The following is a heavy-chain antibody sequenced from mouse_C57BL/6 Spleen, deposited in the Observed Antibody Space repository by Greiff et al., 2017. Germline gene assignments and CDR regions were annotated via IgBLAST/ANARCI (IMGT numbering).Heavy chain of an antibody. Sequence: QVQLQQPGAELVKPGASVKLSCKASGYTFTSYWMHWVKQRPGRGLEWIGRLDPTRGGTKYNEKFKGKATLTVDKPSSTAYMQISIPAAEDAADYFGGRYGANGGFAYWGQGTSVTVSA. V-gene: IGHV1-72*01. CDR3: GRYGANGGFAY. J-gene: IGHJ2*02. D-gene: IGHD2-14*01. CDR1: GYTFTSYW. CDR2: LDPTRGGT.